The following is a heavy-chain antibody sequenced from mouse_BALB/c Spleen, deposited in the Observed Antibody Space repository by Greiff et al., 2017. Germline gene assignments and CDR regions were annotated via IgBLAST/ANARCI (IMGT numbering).Heavy chain of an antibody. J-gene: IGHJ4*01. CDR3: ARVGYDYAMAY. D-gene: IGHD2-2*01. CDR2: IWGDGST. CDR1: GFSLTGYG. V-gene: IGHV2-6-7*01. Sequence: QVQLKQSGPGLVAPSQSLSITCTVSGFSLTGYGVNWVRQPPGKGLEWMGMIWGDGSTDYNSDLKSRLSISNDNSKSQVFLKMNSLQTDDTARYYCARVGYDYAMAYWGQGTSVTVSS.